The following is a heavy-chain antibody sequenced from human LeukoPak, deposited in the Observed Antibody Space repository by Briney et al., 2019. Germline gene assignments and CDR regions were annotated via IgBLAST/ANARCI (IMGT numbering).Heavy chain of an antibody. CDR3: AREGSSWFDP. CDR1: GGSFSGYY. Sequence: PSETLSLTCAVYGGSFSGYYWSWIRQPPGKGLEWIGEINHSGSTNYNPSLKSRVTISVDTSKNQFSLKLSSVTAADTAVYYCAREGSSWFDPWGQGTLVTVSS. J-gene: IGHJ5*02. CDR2: INHSGST. V-gene: IGHV4-34*01. D-gene: IGHD6-13*01.